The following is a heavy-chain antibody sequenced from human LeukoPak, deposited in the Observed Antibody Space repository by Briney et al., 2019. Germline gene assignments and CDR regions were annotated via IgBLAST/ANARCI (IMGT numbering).Heavy chain of an antibody. CDR1: GFTFSSYS. Sequence: GGSLRLSCAASGFTFSSYSMNWVRQAPGKGLVWVSRINSDGSSTSYADSVKGRFTISRDNAKNTLYLQMNSLRAEDTAVYYCARVSPLGYCSSTSYGPFFDIWGQGTMVTVSS. CDR2: INSDGSST. CDR3: ARVSPLGYCSSTSYGPFFDI. D-gene: IGHD2-2*01. J-gene: IGHJ3*02. V-gene: IGHV3-74*01.